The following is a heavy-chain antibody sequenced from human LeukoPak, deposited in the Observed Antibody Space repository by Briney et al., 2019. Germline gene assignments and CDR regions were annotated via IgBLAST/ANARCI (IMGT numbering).Heavy chain of an antibody. V-gene: IGHV3-21*01. CDR3: ARVRGSSWYTGDFDY. CDR2: ISSSSSYI. J-gene: IGHJ4*02. CDR1: GFTFSNYW. D-gene: IGHD6-13*01. Sequence: GGSLRLSCAASGFTFSNYWMHWVRQAPGKGLEWVSSISSSSSYIYYADSVKGRFTISRDNAKNSLYLQMNSLRAEDTAVYYCARVRGSSWYTGDFDYWGQGTLVTVSS.